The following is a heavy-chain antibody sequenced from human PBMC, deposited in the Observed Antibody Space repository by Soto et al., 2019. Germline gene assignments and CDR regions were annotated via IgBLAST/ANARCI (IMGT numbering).Heavy chain of an antibody. J-gene: IGHJ1*01. D-gene: IGHD6-13*01. CDR2: IISSGRST. CDR3: AKAEGSSYGTEYSQH. Sequence: EVQLLESGGGLVQPGGSLRLSCAATGFTFSTYAMNWVRQAPGKGLEWVSLIISSGRSTYYADSVKGRFTISRDNSKNTLYLQMNSLRADDTAVYYCAKAEGSSYGTEYSQHWGQGTLVTVSS. V-gene: IGHV3-23*01. CDR1: GFTFSTYA.